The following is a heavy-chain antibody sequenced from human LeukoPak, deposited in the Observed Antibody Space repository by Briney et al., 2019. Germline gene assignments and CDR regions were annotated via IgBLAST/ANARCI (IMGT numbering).Heavy chain of an antibody. Sequence: GGSLRLSCAASGFTFSSYSMNWVRQAPGKGLEWVSSISSSSSYIYYAHSVKGRFTISRDNAKNSLYLQMNSLGAEDTAVYYCARGPSWFDPWGQGTLVTVSS. V-gene: IGHV3-21*01. CDR2: ISSSSSYI. CDR3: ARGPSWFDP. CDR1: GFTFSSYS. J-gene: IGHJ5*02.